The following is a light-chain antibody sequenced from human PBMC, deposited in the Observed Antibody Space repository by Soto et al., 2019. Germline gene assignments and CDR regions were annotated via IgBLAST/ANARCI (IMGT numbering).Light chain of an antibody. CDR2: EVV. V-gene: IGLV2-8*01. CDR1: KNDIGVYDF. J-gene: IGLJ1*01. Sequence: QSVLTQPPSASGSPGQSVTISCTGNKNDIGVYDFVPWYQHHPGKAPRLIIYEVVQRPSGVPDRSSGSKSGNTASLTVSGLEAADEADYFCKSYAGSNTYVFGSGTKVTVL. CDR3: KSYAGSNTYV.